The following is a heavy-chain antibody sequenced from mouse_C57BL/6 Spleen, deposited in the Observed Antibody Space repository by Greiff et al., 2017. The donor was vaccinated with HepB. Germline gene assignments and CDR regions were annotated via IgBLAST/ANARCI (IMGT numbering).Heavy chain of an antibody. J-gene: IGHJ2*01. CDR1: GFTFSSYG. Sequence: EVKLVESGGDLVKPGGSLKLSCAASGFTFSSYGMSWVRQTPDKRLEWVATISSGGSYTYYPDSVKGRFTISRDNAKNTLYLQMSSLKSEDTAMYYCARHELRNDYWGQGTTLTVSS. D-gene: IGHD1-1*01. CDR3: ARHELRNDY. CDR2: ISSGGSYT. V-gene: IGHV5-6*01.